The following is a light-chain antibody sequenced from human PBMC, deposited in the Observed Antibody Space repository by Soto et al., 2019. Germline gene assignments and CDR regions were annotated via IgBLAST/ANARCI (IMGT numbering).Light chain of an antibody. J-gene: IGKJ1*01. CDR3: QPYGNLWT. CDR1: QSINNY. V-gene: IGKV1-5*03. Sequence: DIQLTQSPSTLSASVGDRVTISCRASQSINNYLAWYQQKPGKAPKLLIYKASTLESGVPSTFSGSGSGTEFSLTVRSLQPDEFAPHYCQPYGNLWTFGQGTKVEIK. CDR2: KAS.